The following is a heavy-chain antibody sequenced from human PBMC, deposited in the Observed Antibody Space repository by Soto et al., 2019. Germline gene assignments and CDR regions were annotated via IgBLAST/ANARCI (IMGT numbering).Heavy chain of an antibody. D-gene: IGHD3-10*01. CDR3: VKDYYGSGSYQNPGAFDI. J-gene: IGHJ3*02. V-gene: IGHV3-64D*08. CDR1: GFTFSSYA. Sequence: GGSLRLSCSASGFTFSSYAMHWVRQAPGKGLEYVSAISSNGGSTYYADSVKGRFTISRDNSKNTLYLQMSSLRAEDTAVYYCVKDYYGSGSYQNPGAFDIWGQGTMVTVSS. CDR2: ISSNGGST.